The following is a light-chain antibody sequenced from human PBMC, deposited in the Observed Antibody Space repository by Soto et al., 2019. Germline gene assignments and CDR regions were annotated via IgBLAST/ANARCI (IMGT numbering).Light chain of an antibody. CDR3: LQYYSTPWT. CDR2: WAS. V-gene: IGKV4-1*01. J-gene: IGKJ1*01. Sequence: IVITQSPDSLAGSLGERATINCKSSQSVLYSTDNKNYLAWYQQKPGQSPKLLVYWASIRESGVPDRFSGSGSGTDFTLTISSLQAEDVAVYYCLQYYSTPWTFGQGTKVDIK. CDR1: QSVLYSTDNKNY.